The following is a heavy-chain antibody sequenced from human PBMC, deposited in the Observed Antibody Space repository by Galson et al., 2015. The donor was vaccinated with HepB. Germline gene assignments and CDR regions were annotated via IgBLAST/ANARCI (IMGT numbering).Heavy chain of an antibody. CDR1: GGSISSGGYY. D-gene: IGHD3-22*01. Sequence: TLSLTCTVSGGSISSGGYYWSWIRQHPGKGLEWIGYIYYSGSTYYNPSLKSRVTISVDTSKNQFSLKLSSVTAADTAVYYCARDSGVDSSGWYYYYGMDVWGQGTTVTVSS. CDR2: IYYSGST. V-gene: IGHV4-31*03. J-gene: IGHJ6*02. CDR3: ARDSGVDSSGWYYYYGMDV.